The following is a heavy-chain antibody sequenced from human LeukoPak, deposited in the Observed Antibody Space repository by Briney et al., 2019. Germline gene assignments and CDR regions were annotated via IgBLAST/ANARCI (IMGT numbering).Heavy chain of an antibody. J-gene: IGHJ4*02. CDR3: ARYAAGTGSYFDY. D-gene: IGHD6-13*01. CDR2: ISSSRSYI. V-gene: IGHV3-21*01. Sequence: GGSLRLSCAASGFTFSSSGMNGVRQAPGKGLEWVSYISSSRSYIYYADSVKGRFTISRDNAKKSLYLQMNSLRAEDTAVYYCARYAAGTGSYFDYWGQGTLVTVSS. CDR1: GFTFSSSG.